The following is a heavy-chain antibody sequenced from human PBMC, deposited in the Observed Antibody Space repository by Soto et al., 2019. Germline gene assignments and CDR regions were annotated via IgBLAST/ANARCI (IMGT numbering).Heavy chain of an antibody. CDR1: GGSISSSSYY. D-gene: IGHD3-10*01. J-gene: IGHJ5*02. CDR3: VGYGSGSYHNWFDP. Sequence: QLQLQESGPGLVKPSETLSLTCTVSGGSISSSSYYWGWIRQPPGKGLEWIGSIYYSGSTYYNPSLKSRVTISVDTSKNQFSLKLSSVTAADTAVYYCVGYGSGSYHNWFDPWGQGTLVTVSS. V-gene: IGHV4-39*01. CDR2: IYYSGST.